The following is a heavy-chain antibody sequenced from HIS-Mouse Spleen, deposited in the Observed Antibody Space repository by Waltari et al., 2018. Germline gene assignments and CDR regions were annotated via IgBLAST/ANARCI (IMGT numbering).Heavy chain of an antibody. D-gene: IGHD1-7*01. CDR2: IKSKTDGGTT. Sequence: EVQLVESGGGLVKPGGSLRLSCAASGFTFSNAWMSGVGQAPGKGREWVGRIKSKTDGGTTDYAAPVKGRFTISRDDSKNTLYLQMNSLKTEDTAVYYCTTAGNWNFYYYGMDVWGQGTTVTVSS. CDR3: TTAGNWNFYYYGMDV. V-gene: IGHV3-15*01. CDR1: GFTFSNAW. J-gene: IGHJ6*02.